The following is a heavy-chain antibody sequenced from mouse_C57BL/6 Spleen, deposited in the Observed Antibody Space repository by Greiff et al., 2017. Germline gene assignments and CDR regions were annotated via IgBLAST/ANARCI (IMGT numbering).Heavy chain of an antibody. CDR2: IDPANGNT. V-gene: IGHV14-3*01. D-gene: IGHD1-1*01. Sequence: VQLKESVAELVRPGASVKLSCTASGFNIKDTYMHWVKQRPEQGLDWIGRIDPANGNTKYAPKFQGKATITAYTSSNTAYLQLSSLTSEDTAINYCARGYYYGSNYWGQGTTLTVSS. CDR1: GFNIKDTY. CDR3: ARGYYYGSNY. J-gene: IGHJ2*01.